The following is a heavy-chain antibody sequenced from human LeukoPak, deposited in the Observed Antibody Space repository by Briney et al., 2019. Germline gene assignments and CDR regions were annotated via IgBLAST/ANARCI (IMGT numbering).Heavy chain of an antibody. CDR1: GGSISSLY. V-gene: IGHV4-59*08. CDR3: ARHVEAARSRLDY. D-gene: IGHD6-6*01. CDR2: IDYSGST. J-gene: IGHJ4*02. Sequence: SETLSLTCTVSGGSISSLYWSWMRQPPGKGLEWIGYIDYSGSTNYNPSLKSRVTISVDKSKNQFSLNLRSVTVADTAVYYCARHVEAARSRLDYWGQGTLVTVSS.